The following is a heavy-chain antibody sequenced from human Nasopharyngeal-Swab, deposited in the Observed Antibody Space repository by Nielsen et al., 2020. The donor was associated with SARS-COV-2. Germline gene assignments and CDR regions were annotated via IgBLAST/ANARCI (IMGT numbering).Heavy chain of an antibody. CDR3: ARGRGITVTTPSPVFDY. V-gene: IGHV4-34*01. J-gene: IGHJ4*02. Sequence: LEMLSIIWAVYGGSFSGYYWSWIRQSPGKGLEWIGEINHSGSINYNLSLKSRVTISVETSKNQLSLKLSSVTAADTAVYYCARGRGITVTTPSPVFDYWGQGTLVTVSS. CDR1: GGSFSGYY. D-gene: IGHD1-20*01. CDR2: INHSGSI.